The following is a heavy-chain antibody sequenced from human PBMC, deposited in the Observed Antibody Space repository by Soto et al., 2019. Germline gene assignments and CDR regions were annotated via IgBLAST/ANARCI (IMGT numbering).Heavy chain of an antibody. CDR3: AREVRDTAVADFDY. Sequence: EVQLVESGGGLVQPGGSLRLSCAASGFTFSSYSMNWVRQAPGKGLEWLSYISSSSSTMHYADSVKSRFTISRDNANNSLYLQINSLRDEDTAVYYCAREVRDTAVADFDYWGQGTLVTVSS. CDR2: ISSSSSTM. J-gene: IGHJ4*02. V-gene: IGHV3-48*02. D-gene: IGHD5-18*01. CDR1: GFTFSSYS.